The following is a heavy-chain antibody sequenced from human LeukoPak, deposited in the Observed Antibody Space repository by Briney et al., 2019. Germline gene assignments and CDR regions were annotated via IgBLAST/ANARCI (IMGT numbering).Heavy chain of an antibody. V-gene: IGHV1-46*01. CDR3: ARALAAAAGRRAGMMGD. J-gene: IGHJ4*02. CDR2: INPSGGST. Sequence: GASVKVSCKASGYTFTRYYIHWVRQAPGQGLEWLGIINPSGGSTSNTQKFQGRVTMTTDMSTSTAYMELSSLRSEDTAVYYCARALAAAAGRRAGMMGDWGQGTLVTVSS. D-gene: IGHD6-13*01. CDR1: GYTFTRYY.